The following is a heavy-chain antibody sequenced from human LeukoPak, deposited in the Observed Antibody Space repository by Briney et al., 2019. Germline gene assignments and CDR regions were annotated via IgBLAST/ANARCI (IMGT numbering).Heavy chain of an antibody. CDR2: IKGDGSST. Sequence: PGGSLRLSCAASGFTLSSYWMHWVRQAPGKGQVWVSYIKGDGSSTDYADSVKGRVTISRDNSKNTLYLQMNSLRADDTAVYYCARGLGTGYTFDYWGRGTLVTVSS. V-gene: IGHV3-74*01. D-gene: IGHD3/OR15-3a*01. CDR1: GFTLSSYW. J-gene: IGHJ4*02. CDR3: ARGLGTGYTFDY.